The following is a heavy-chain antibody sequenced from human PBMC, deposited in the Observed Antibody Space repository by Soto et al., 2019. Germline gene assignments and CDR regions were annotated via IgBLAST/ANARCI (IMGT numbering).Heavy chain of an antibody. V-gene: IGHV4-4*02. CDR1: GGSISTITW. D-gene: IGHD2-2*03. Sequence: QVQLRESGPGLVKTSGTLSLTCAVSGGSISTITWWSWVRQPPGKGLQWIGEIYHSGSTNYNPSLKCRVTISVDKSKNQFSLELSSVTAADTAVYYCARDLGSCSSTSCRPFDYWGQGTLVTVSS. CDR2: IYHSGST. CDR3: ARDLGSCSSTSCRPFDY. J-gene: IGHJ4*02.